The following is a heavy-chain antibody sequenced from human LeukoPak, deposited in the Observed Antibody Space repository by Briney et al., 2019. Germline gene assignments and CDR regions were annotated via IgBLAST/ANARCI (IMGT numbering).Heavy chain of an antibody. CDR2: INPNSGGT. V-gene: IGHV1-2*02. Sequence: ASVKVSCKASGYTFTGDYMHWVRQAPGQGLEWMGWINPNSGGTNYAQKFQSRVTMTRDTSISTAYMELSRLRSDDTAVYYCAGDYYDSSGGFDYWGQGTLVTVSS. D-gene: IGHD3-22*01. CDR1: GYTFTGDY. J-gene: IGHJ4*02. CDR3: AGDYYDSSGGFDY.